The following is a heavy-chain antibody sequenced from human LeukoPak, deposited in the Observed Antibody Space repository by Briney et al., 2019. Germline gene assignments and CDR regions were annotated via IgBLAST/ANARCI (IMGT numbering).Heavy chain of an antibody. Sequence: GGSLRLSCAASGFTFSSYAMSWVRQAPGKGLEWVSAISGSGCSTYYADSVKGRFTISRDNSKNTLYLQMNSLRAEDTAVYYCAISPRRMHYYDSSGYPSDWGQGTLVTVSS. J-gene: IGHJ4*02. D-gene: IGHD3-22*01. CDR3: AISPRRMHYYDSSGYPSD. CDR2: ISGSGCST. CDR1: GFTFSSYA. V-gene: IGHV3-23*01.